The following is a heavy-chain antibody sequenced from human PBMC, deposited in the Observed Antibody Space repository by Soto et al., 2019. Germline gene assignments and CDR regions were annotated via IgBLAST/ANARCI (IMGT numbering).Heavy chain of an antibody. Sequence: SETLSLTCAVYGGSFSGYYWGWIRQPPGKGLEWIGEINHSGSTNYNPSLKSRVTISVDTSKNQFSLKLSSVTAADTAVYYCARSGRYSRYYYYYMDVWGKGTTVTVSS. J-gene: IGHJ6*03. CDR1: GGSFSGYY. V-gene: IGHV4-34*01. CDR3: ARSGRYSRYYYYYMDV. CDR2: INHSGST. D-gene: IGHD3-9*01.